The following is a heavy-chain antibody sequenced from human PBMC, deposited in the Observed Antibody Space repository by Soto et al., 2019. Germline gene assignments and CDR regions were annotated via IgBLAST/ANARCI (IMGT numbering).Heavy chain of an antibody. CDR3: ARGDGGATHYYGMDV. D-gene: IGHD1-26*01. Sequence: QVQLVQSGAEVKKPGSSVKVSCKASGGTFSSYAISWVRQAPGQGLEWMGGIIPIFGTANCAQKFQGRVTITADESTSTADRERSSLRAEDTAVYYCARGDGGATHYYGMDVWGQGTTVTVSS. J-gene: IGHJ6*02. V-gene: IGHV1-69*12. CDR1: GGTFSSYA. CDR2: IIPIFGTA.